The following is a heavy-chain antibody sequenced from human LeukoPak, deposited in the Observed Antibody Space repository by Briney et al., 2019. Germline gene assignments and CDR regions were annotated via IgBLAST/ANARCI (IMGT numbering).Heavy chain of an antibody. CDR1: GFTFDDYA. V-gene: IGHV3-9*01. J-gene: IGHJ3*02. CDR2: ISWNSGSI. Sequence: PGGSLRLSCAASGFTFDDYAMHWVRHAPGKGLEWVSGISWNSGSIGYADSVKGRFTISRDNAKNSLYLQMNNLRAEDTALYYCAKGQWLAKDAFDIWGQGTMVTVSS. D-gene: IGHD6-19*01. CDR3: AKGQWLAKDAFDI.